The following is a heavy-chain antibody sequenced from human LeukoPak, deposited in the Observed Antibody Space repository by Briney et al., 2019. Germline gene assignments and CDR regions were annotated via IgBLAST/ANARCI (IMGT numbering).Heavy chain of an antibody. CDR2: ISYSGST. D-gene: IGHD7-27*01. V-gene: IGHV4-59*11. CDR1: GVSIRSHY. J-gene: IGHJ4*02. CDR3: ARDGEGDEGWDY. Sequence: SETLSLTCTVSGVSIRSHYWIWIRQPPGKGLEWIGHISYSGSTNYNPSLKSRVTISVDTSKNQFSLRLSSVTAADTAVHYCARDGEGDEGWDYWGQGTLVTVSS.